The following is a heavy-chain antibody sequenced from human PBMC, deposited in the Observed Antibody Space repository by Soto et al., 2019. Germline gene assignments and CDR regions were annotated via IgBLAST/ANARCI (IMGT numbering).Heavy chain of an antibody. D-gene: IGHD3-16*01. CDR3: AKERYGQLYLEDYGMDV. CDR1: GFAFNKFG. Sequence: QVQLVESGGGVVQPGTSLRLSCEASGFAFNKFGMHWVRQAPGTGLEWVAFISYDGSNKYYADSVKGRFTISRDNFKNTLYLQMNSLRAEDTAVYYCAKERYGQLYLEDYGMDVWGQGTTVTVSS. CDR2: ISYDGSNK. J-gene: IGHJ6*02. V-gene: IGHV3-30*18.